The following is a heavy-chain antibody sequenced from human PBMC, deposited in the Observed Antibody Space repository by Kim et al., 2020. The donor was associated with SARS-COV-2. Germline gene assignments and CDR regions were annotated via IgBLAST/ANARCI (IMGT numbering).Heavy chain of an antibody. Sequence: ASVKVSCKVSGHTLTEFSIHWVRQAPGKGLEWMGGSDREDGDTIYAQKFQGRLTLTEDTSTDTAYMELSNLRSEDTALYYCSTDTYISSDWYFDLWGRGTLVTVSS. CDR3: STDTYISSDWYFDL. J-gene: IGHJ2*01. D-gene: IGHD3-10*01. CDR1: GHTLTEFS. V-gene: IGHV1-24*01. CDR2: SDREDGDT.